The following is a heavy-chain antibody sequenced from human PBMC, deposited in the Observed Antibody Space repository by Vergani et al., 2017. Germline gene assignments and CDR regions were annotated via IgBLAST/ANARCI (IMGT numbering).Heavy chain of an antibody. V-gene: IGHV3-64*01. Sequence: EVQLVESGGGLVQPGGSLRLSCAASGFTFSSYAMHWVRQAPGKGLEYVSAISSNGGSTYYANSVKGRFTISRDNSKNTLYLQMGSLRAEDMAVYYCARSYYDSSGSYGMDVWGQGTTVTVSS. CDR1: GFTFSSYA. D-gene: IGHD3-22*01. CDR2: ISSNGGST. J-gene: IGHJ6*02. CDR3: ARSYYDSSGSYGMDV.